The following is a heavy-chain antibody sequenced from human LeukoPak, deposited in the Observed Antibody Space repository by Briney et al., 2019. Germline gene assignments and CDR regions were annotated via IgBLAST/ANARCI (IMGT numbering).Heavy chain of an antibody. V-gene: IGHV1-18*01. CDR3: ARRSYYYGSGSYFDY. CDR1: GYTFTSYG. J-gene: IGHJ4*02. D-gene: IGHD3-10*01. CDR2: ISAYNGNT. Sequence: ASVKVSCKASGYTFTSYGISWVRQAPGQGLEWMGWISAYNGNTNYAQKLQGRVTMTTDTSTSTAYMELRSLRSDDTAVYYCARRSYYYGSGSYFDYWGQGTLVTVSS.